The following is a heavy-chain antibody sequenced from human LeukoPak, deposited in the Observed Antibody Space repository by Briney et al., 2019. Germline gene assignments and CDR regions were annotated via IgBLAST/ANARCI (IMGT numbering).Heavy chain of an antibody. CDR1: GFTFSSYS. CDR2: ISSSSSYI. J-gene: IGHJ4*02. Sequence: GGSLRLSCAASGFTFSSYSMNWVRQAPGKGLEWVSSISSSSSYIYYADSVKGRFTISRDNAKNSLYLQMNSLRAEDTAVYYCPVAGTKGGYFDYWGQGTLVTVSS. CDR3: PVAGTKGGYFDY. D-gene: IGHD6-19*01. V-gene: IGHV3-21*01.